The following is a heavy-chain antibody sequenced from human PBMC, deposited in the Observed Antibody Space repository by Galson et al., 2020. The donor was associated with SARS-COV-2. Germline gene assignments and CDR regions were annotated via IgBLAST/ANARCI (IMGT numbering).Heavy chain of an antibody. CDR3: ARSLRERGRWQLQGHFYMDV. CDR1: GGSISGYY. CDR2: VSDSGST. V-gene: IGHV4-59*01. J-gene: IGHJ6*03. Sequence: SETLSLTCTVSGGSISGYYWSWIRQAPGMGLEWIGFVSDSGSTRYSLSLNSRVIISVDMSMNHFSLKLSSVTAADTAVYHCARSLRERGRWQLQGHFYMDVWGKGTTVTVSS. D-gene: IGHD2-15*01.